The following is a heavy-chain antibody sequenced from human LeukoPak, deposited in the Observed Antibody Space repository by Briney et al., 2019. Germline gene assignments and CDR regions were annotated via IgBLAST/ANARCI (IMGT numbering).Heavy chain of an antibody. CDR2: INHSGST. D-gene: IGHD6-13*01. Sequence: PGGSLRLSCAASGFTFSSYAMSWIRQPPGKGLEWIGEINHSGSTNYNPSLKSRVTISVDTSKNQFSLKLSSVTAADTAVYYCARHVGQQLAYWGQGTLVTVSS. CDR3: ARHVGQQLAY. V-gene: IGHV4-34*01. CDR1: GFTFSSYA. J-gene: IGHJ4*02.